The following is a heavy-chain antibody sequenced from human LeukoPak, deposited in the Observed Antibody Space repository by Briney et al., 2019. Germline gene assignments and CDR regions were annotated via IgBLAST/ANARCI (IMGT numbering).Heavy chain of an antibody. J-gene: IGHJ4*02. D-gene: IGHD3-22*01. CDR2: ISSSSSTI. V-gene: IGHV3-48*04. Sequence: GGSLRLSCAASGFTFSSYSMNWVRQAPGKGLEWVSYISSSSSTIYYADPVKGRFTISRDNAKNSLSLQMNSLRAEDTAIYYCARLKSIGDDDMSAYRPQDYWGQGTLVTVSS. CDR3: ARLKSIGDDDMSAYRPQDY. CDR1: GFTFSSYS.